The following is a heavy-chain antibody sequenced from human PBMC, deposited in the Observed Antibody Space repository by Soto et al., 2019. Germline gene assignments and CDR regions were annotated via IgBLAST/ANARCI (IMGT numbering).Heavy chain of an antibody. V-gene: IGHV1-69*04. CDR1: GDTFSFYS. J-gene: IGHJ4*02. D-gene: IGHD3-10*01. Sequence: QVQLVQSGAEVKRPGFSVKVSCKASGDTFSFYSINWVRQAPGLGLEWMGRVNPILSMSNYAQRFQGRVTMTADKSTSTAYMELSGLRSEDTAMYYCATSYGSGYRAFDYWGKGARVTVSS. CDR2: VNPILSMS. CDR3: ATSYGSGYRAFDY.